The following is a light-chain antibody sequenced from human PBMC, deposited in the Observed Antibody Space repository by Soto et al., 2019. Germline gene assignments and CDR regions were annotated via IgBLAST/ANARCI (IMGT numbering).Light chain of an antibody. V-gene: IGKV3D-20*02. CDR3: QQRSNWS. CDR1: QSVSSSY. Sequence: EILLTQSPATLSLSHGERATLSCGASQSVSSSYLAWYQQKPGQAPRPLIYGVSSRATGIPDRFSGSGSGTDFTLTISRLEPEDFAVYYCQQRSNWSFGQGTRLE. J-gene: IGKJ5*01. CDR2: GVS.